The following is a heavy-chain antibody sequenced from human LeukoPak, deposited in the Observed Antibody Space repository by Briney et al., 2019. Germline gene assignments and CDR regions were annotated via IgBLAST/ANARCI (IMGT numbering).Heavy chain of an antibody. CDR3: ARSDYYDSSGYHAFDY. Sequence: GESLKISCKGSGYSFTSYWIGWVRQMPGKGLEWMGIIYPGDSDTRYSPSFQGQVTISADKSISTAYLQWSSLKASDTAMYYCARSDYYDSSGYHAFDYWGQGTLVTVSS. CDR1: GYSFTSYW. D-gene: IGHD3-22*01. CDR2: IYPGDSDT. J-gene: IGHJ4*02. V-gene: IGHV5-51*01.